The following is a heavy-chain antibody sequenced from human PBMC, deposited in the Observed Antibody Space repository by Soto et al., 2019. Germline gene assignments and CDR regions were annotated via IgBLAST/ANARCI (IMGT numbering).Heavy chain of an antibody. Sequence: HLVQSGTEVKKPGASVKVSCRVSGYTFRHYGISWVRQAPGQGLEWMGWISGYSGHTNYAQNLQGRVIMTTDTSTSTAYMELRSLRSDDTAVYYCARLKGDTNTWWGYWGQGTLVTVSS. J-gene: IGHJ4*02. CDR3: ARLKGDTNTWWGY. D-gene: IGHD2-8*02. CDR2: ISGYSGHT. V-gene: IGHV1-18*01. CDR1: GYTFRHYG.